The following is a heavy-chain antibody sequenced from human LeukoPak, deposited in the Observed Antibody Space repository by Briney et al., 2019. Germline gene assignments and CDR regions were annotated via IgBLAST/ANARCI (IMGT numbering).Heavy chain of an antibody. D-gene: IGHD2-15*01. CDR1: GFTFSSYS. J-gene: IGHJ4*02. CDR3: VKPLGYCSGGSCYSPFDY. V-gene: IGHV3-21*01. CDR2: ISSSSSYI. Sequence: PGRSLRLSCAASGFTFSSYSMNWVRQAPGKGREWVSSISSSSSYIYYADSVKGRFTISRDNAKNSLYLQMNSLRAEDAAVYYCVKPLGYCSGGSCYSPFDYWGQGTLVTVSS.